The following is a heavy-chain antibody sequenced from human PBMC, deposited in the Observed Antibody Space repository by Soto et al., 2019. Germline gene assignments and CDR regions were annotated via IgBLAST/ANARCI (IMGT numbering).Heavy chain of an antibody. CDR2: IYHSGST. Sequence: QLQLQESGSGLVKPSQTLSLTCAVSGGSISSGGYSWSWIGQPPGRGLECIGYIYHSGSTYYNPSLKSTVTGSVDRAKNKLPLKLSSVTAEDTAMYYCARGMTTVTTFDYWGQGTLVTVSS. CDR1: GGSISSGGYS. CDR3: ARGMTTVTTFDY. D-gene: IGHD4-17*01. V-gene: IGHV4-30-2*01. J-gene: IGHJ4*02.